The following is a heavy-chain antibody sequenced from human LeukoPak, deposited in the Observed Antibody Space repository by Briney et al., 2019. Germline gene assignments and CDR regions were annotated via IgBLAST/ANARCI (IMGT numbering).Heavy chain of an antibody. J-gene: IGHJ3*02. D-gene: IGHD6-19*01. CDR3: ARERGYSSGWSDAFDI. V-gene: IGHV1-8*01. CDR2: VNPNSGNT. CDR1: GYTFTSYD. Sequence: ASVKVSCKASGYTFTSYDTNWVRQATGQGLEWMGWVNPNSGNTGYAQKFQGRVTMTRNTSISTAYMELSSLRSEDTAVYYCARERGYSSGWSDAFDIWGQGTMVTVSS.